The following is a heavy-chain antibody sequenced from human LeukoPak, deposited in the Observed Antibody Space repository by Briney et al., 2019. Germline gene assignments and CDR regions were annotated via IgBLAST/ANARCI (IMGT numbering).Heavy chain of an antibody. D-gene: IGHD4-23*01. CDR3: AFAYGGNFGPRGGAFDT. Sequence: RGSLGLCCTASGFVFEEYGMRWVPQAPGKERSWVCGINWNGGRTGYGDSVKGRFTISRDNAKNLLYLQMDSLRAEDTAFYYCAFAYGGNFGPRGGAFDTWGQGTMVTVSS. V-gene: IGHV3-20*04. CDR2: INWNGGRT. CDR1: GFVFEEYG. J-gene: IGHJ3*02.